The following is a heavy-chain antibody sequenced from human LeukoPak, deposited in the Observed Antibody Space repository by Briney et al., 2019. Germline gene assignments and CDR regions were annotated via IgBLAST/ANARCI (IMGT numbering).Heavy chain of an antibody. CDR2: ISGSGGRT. D-gene: IGHD6-19*01. Sequence: GGSLRLSCAASGFTFSSYAMSWVRQAPGKGLEWVSSISGSGGRTYHADSVKGRFTISRDNSENTLYLQMNSLRAEDTADTAVYYCAKLGYSSGYGRLDYWGQGTLVTVSS. CDR1: GFTFSSYA. CDR3: AKLGYSSGYGRLDY. V-gene: IGHV3-23*01. J-gene: IGHJ4*02.